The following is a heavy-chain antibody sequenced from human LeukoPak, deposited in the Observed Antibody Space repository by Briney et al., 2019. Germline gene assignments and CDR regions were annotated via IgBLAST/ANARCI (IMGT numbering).Heavy chain of an antibody. CDR3: ASTYNYDTSGYSYFDY. Sequence: SETLSLTCTVSGGSISSSSYYWGWIRQPPGKGLKWIGSIYYNGNTYYNPSLKSRVTISVGTSKNQFSVKLSSVTAADTAVYYCASTYNYDTSGYSYFDYWGQGTLVTVSS. D-gene: IGHD3-22*01. J-gene: IGHJ4*02. CDR2: IYYNGNT. V-gene: IGHV4-39*07. CDR1: GGSISSSSYY.